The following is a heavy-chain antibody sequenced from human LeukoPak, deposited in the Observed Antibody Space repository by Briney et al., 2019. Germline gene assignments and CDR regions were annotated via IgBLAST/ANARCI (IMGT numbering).Heavy chain of an antibody. D-gene: IGHD3-10*01. CDR2: FYYSGST. CDR3: ARSGSGSYDY. V-gene: IGHV4-39*01. Sequence: PSETLSLTCTVSGGSISSSSYYWGWIRQPPGKGLEWIGSFYYSGSTYYNPSLKSRVTISVDTSKNQFSLQLNSVTPEDTAVYYCARSGSGSYDYWGQGTLVTVSS. CDR1: GGSISSSSYY. J-gene: IGHJ4*02.